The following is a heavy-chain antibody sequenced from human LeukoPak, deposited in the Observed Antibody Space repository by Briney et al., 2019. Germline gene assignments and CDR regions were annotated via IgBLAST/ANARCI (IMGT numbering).Heavy chain of an antibody. V-gene: IGHV3-23*01. D-gene: IGHD3-22*01. CDR1: GFTFSSYA. J-gene: IGHJ4*02. CDR3: ARGFTYYESSGQVPFDY. Sequence: GGSLRLSCAASGFTFSSYAMSWVRQAPGKWLEWVSAISGSGGSTYYADSVRGRFTISRDNAKNSLYLQMNSLRAEDTAVYYCARGFTYYESSGQVPFDYWGQGTLVTVSS. CDR2: ISGSGGST.